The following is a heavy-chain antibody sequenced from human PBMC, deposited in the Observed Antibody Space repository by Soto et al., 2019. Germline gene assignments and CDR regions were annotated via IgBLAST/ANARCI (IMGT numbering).Heavy chain of an antibody. V-gene: IGHV4-39*01. CDR2: IYFSGIT. CDR1: SGSISSSTYH. Sequence: QLQLQESGPGLVRPSETLSLTCTVSSGSISSSTYHWAWIRQPPGKGLEWIGSIYFSGITYYSPSLKPRVTLFVDTSKNQFSLKLTSVTAADTAVYYCAAEISSAGHYWGQGTLVTVSS. CDR3: AAEISSAGHY. J-gene: IGHJ4*02. D-gene: IGHD6-13*01.